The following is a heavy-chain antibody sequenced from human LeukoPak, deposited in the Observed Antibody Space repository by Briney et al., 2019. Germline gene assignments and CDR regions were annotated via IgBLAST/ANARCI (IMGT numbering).Heavy chain of an antibody. Sequence: KPSETLSLTCTVSGGSISSNTYYWGWIRRPPGKGLEWIGNIHYSGSTYYNPSLKSRVTISVDTSKNQFSLNLSSLTAADTAVYYCATSDTVSTYNWFDPWGQGTLVTVSS. CDR3: ATSDTVSTYNWFDP. CDR1: GGSISSNTYY. CDR2: IHYSGST. J-gene: IGHJ5*02. D-gene: IGHD5/OR15-5a*01. V-gene: IGHV4-39*01.